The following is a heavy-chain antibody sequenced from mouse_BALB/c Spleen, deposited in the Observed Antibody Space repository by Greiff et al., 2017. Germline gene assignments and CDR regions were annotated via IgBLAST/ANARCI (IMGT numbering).Heavy chain of an antibody. CDR1: GFTFSSYA. CDR3: ARTYYGNYYFDY. V-gene: IGHV5-6-5*01. D-gene: IGHD2-10*01. J-gene: IGHJ2*01. CDR2: ISSGGST. Sequence: EVQRVESGGGLVKPGGSLKLSCAASGFTFSSYAMSWVRQTPEKRLEWVASISSGGSTYYPDSVKGRFTISRDNARNILYLQMSSLRSEDTAMYYCARTYYGNYYFDYWGQGTTLTVSS.